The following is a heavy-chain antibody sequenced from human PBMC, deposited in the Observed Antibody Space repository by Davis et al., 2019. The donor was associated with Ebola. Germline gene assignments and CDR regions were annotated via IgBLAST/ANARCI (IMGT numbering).Heavy chain of an antibody. D-gene: IGHD1-14*01. CDR2: IYSDGSST. V-gene: IGHV3-74*01. CDR1: GFTFSSYG. J-gene: IGHJ2*01. CDR3: ARDLPGGDWYFDL. Sequence: HTGGSLRLSCAASGFTFSSYGMHWVRQAPGKGLEWVSRIYSDGSSTSYADSVKGRFTISRDNAKNSLYLQMNSLRAEDTAVYYCARDLPGGDWYFDLWGRGTLVTVPS.